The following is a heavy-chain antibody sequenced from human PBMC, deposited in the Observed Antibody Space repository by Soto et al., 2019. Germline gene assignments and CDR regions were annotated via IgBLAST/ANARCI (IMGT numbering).Heavy chain of an antibody. CDR1: GFTFSSYS. J-gene: IGHJ4*02. Sequence: GGSLRLSCAASGFTFSSYSMNWVRQAPGKGLEWVSSISSRSSYIYYADSVKGRLTISRDNTKNSLYLQMNSLRAEDTAVYYCARGTGDYDFWSAYHATDYFDYWGQGTLVTVSS. CDR2: ISSRSSYI. V-gene: IGHV3-21*01. D-gene: IGHD3-3*01. CDR3: ARGTGDYDFWSAYHATDYFDY.